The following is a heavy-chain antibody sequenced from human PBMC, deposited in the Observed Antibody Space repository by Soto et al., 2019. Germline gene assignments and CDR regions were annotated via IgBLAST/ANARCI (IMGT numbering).Heavy chain of an antibody. Sequence: QVQLVQSGAEVKKPGSSVKVSCKASGGTFSSYAISWVRQAPGQGLEWMGGIIPIFGTANYAQKFQGRVTITADESTSTAYRELRSLRSEDRAVYYCARTTVVTPDWYFDLWGRGTLVTVSS. J-gene: IGHJ2*01. CDR1: GGTFSSYA. CDR3: ARTTVVTPDWYFDL. V-gene: IGHV1-69*01. D-gene: IGHD4-17*01. CDR2: IIPIFGTA.